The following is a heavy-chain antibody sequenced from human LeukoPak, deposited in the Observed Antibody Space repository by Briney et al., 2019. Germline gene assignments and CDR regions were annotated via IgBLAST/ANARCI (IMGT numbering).Heavy chain of an antibody. D-gene: IGHD1-26*01. V-gene: IGHV3-23*01. CDR1: GFTFSSIA. J-gene: IGHJ4*02. CDR3: AKDLGRYRNNFFDY. CDR2: IRGSGGGT. Sequence: PGGSLRLSCAASGFTFSSIAMSWVRQAPDKGPQWVSSIRGSGGGTYYAESVKGRYTIFRDDSKNTLYLQMNSLRADDTAVYYCAKDLGRYRNNFFDYWGQGNLVTVSS.